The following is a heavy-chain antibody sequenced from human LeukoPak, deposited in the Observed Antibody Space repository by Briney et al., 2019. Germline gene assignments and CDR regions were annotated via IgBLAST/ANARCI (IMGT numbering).Heavy chain of an antibody. CDR1: GFSLSTYG. D-gene: IGHD6-19*01. Sequence: PGGCLRLSCAASGFSLSTYGVSWVRQPPGKGLEWVSGITGTGGSTYYADSVKGRFTVSRDTSKNTLYLQMNSLRAEDTAIYYCAKDHGTAVAGFYYWGQGTLVTVSS. CDR2: ITGTGGST. CDR3: AKDHGTAVAGFYY. V-gene: IGHV3-23*01. J-gene: IGHJ4*02.